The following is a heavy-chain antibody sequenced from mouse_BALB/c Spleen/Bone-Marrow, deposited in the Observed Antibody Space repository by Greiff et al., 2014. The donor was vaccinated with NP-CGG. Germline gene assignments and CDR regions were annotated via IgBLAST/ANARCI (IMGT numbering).Heavy chain of an antibody. CDR3: TRRDRYDYYAMDY. CDR2: IYPSDSYT. J-gene: IGHJ4*01. Sequence: QVQLKHSGAELVRPGASVKLSCKASGYTFTSYWINWVKQRPGQGLEWIGNIYPSDSYTNYNQKFKDKATLTVDKSSSTAYMQLSSPTSEDSAVYYCTRRDRYDYYAMDYWGQGTSVTVSS. V-gene: IGHV1-69*02. CDR1: GYTFTSYW. D-gene: IGHD2-14*01.